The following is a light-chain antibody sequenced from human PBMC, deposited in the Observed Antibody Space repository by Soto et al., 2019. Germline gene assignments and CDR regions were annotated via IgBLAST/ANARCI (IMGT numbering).Light chain of an antibody. CDR3: NSDAGGLVL. V-gene: IGLV2-11*01. Sequence: QSALTQPRSVSGSPGQSVTISCTGTNNDVGFYNYVSWYQQQLGKAPKLLIYDVNKRPSGVPPRFSGSKSANTASLTISGRQAADEADYYCNSDAGGLVLFGGGTKLTVL. CDR1: NNDVGFYNY. J-gene: IGLJ2*01. CDR2: DVN.